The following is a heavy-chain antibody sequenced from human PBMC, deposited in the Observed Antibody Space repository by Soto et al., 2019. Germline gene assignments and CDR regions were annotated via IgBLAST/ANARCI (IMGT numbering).Heavy chain of an antibody. CDR3: VRGVGYDSFEY. V-gene: IGHV4-30-2*06. D-gene: IGHD5-12*01. Sequence: QLRLQESGSGVVKTSESLSLTCTVFGASISYGGYSWSWIRQSPGGGLEWIGHITPLENTYSNPSFKSRLTMSIDRTKIQFSLKLTSMTAADKGVYYCVRGVGYDSFEYWGQGILVTVSS. CDR1: GASISYGGYS. CDR2: ITPLENT. J-gene: IGHJ4*02.